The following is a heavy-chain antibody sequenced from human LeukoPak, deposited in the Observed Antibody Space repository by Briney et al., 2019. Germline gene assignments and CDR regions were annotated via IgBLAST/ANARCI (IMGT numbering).Heavy chain of an antibody. CDR2: VYYNGST. V-gene: IGHV4-39*07. Sequence: PSETLSLTCTVSGGSISSSNYYWGCIRQPPGKGLEWIGSVYYNGSTYYNPSLKSRVTISVDTSKNQFSLKLSSVTAAGTAVYYCASPGDRSWGQGTLVTVSS. D-gene: IGHD1-14*01. CDR3: ASPGDRS. J-gene: IGHJ5*02. CDR1: GGSISSSNYY.